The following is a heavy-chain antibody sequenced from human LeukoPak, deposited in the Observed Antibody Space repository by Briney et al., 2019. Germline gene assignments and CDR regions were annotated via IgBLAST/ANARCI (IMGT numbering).Heavy chain of an antibody. CDR1: GYSFTNYG. V-gene: IGHV1-2*02. D-gene: IGHD3-22*01. CDR3: ARGPDTSGYYPFDY. J-gene: IGHJ4*02. CDR2: INPNSGGT. Sequence: ASVKVSCKTSGYSFTNYGISWVRQAPGQGLEWMGWINPNSGGTNYAQKFQGRVTMTRHTSISTAYMELSRLRSDDTSVFYCARGPDTSGYYPFDYWGQGTLVTVSS.